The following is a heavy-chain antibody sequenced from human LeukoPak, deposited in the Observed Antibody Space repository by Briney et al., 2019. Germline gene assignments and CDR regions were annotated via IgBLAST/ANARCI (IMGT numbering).Heavy chain of an antibody. CDR1: GFTFSNYC. CDR2: IRSSSSTI. J-gene: IGHJ3*02. V-gene: IGHV3-48*01. Sequence: GGSLRLSCAASGFTFSNYCMNWVRQAPGKGLEWVSYIRSSSSTIYYADSVKGRFTISRDNAKNSLYLQMNSLRAEDTAVYYCARAKRNGFDIWGQGTMVTVSS. CDR3: ARAKRNGFDI.